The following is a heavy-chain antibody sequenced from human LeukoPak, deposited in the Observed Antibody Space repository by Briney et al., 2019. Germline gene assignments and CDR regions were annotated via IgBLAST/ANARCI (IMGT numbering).Heavy chain of an antibody. CDR3: ARAPNVYFDWLLYPPFDY. CDR1: GFTFSSYA. J-gene: IGHJ4*02. CDR2: ISYDGSNK. Sequence: PGGSLRLSCAASGFTFSSYAMHWVRQAPGKGLEWVAVISYDGSNKYYADSVKGRFTISRDNSKNTLYLQMNSLRAEDTAVYYCARAPNVYFDWLLYPPFDYWGQGTLVTVSS. D-gene: IGHD3-9*01. V-gene: IGHV3-30-3*01.